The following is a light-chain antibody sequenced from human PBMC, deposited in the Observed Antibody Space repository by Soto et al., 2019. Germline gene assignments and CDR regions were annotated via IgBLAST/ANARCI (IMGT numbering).Light chain of an antibody. J-gene: IGKJ1*01. Sequence: DITMTQSPSALSAYVGDRVTITCRASQSISTWLAWYQQKPGKAPKLLIYKASDLESGVPSRFSGSGSGTEFTLTISSLQPDDFATYYCHHYNTYYRTFGQGSKADIK. CDR3: HHYNTYYRT. CDR2: KAS. CDR1: QSISTW. V-gene: IGKV1-5*03.